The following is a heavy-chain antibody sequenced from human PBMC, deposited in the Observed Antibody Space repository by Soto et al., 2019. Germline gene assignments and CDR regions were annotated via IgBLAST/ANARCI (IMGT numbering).Heavy chain of an antibody. V-gene: IGHV1-18*04. CDR1: GYTFTSYP. CDR2: VNSYDGTK. Sequence: QVQLVQSAPEVKRPGDSVKVSCKTSGYTFTSYPYSWVRQAPGQGLQWMGWVNSYDGTKRVAQQFRDRISLTADKSAATVFMELRRLTSDDTAVYYCAREYYGTTTWIDYWGQGTLVAVSS. J-gene: IGHJ4*02. D-gene: IGHD1-7*01. CDR3: AREYYGTTTWIDY.